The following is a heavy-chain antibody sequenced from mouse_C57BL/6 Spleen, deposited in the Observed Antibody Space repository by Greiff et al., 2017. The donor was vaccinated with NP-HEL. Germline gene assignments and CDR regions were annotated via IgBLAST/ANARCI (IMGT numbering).Heavy chain of an antibody. J-gene: IGHJ2*01. D-gene: IGHD1-1*01. Sequence: QVHVKQSGAELVRPGASVTLSCKASGYTFTDYEMHWVKQTPVHGLEWIGAIDPETGGTAYNQKFKGKAILTADKSSSTAYMELRSLTSEDSAVYYCTRSWAYGSSYHFDYWGQGTTLTVSS. CDR3: TRSWAYGSSYHFDY. CDR1: GYTFTDYE. CDR2: IDPETGGT. V-gene: IGHV1-15*01.